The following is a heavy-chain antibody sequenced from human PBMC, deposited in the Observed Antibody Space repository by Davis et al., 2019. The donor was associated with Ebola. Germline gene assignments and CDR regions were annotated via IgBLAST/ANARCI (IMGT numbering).Heavy chain of an antibody. V-gene: IGHV5-51*01. CDR2: IYPGDADT. Sequence: GESLKISCRASFYPFTTYWIGWVRQMPGKGLEWMGNIYPGDADTRYSPSFQGQVTISADKSISTAYLQWSSLKASDTAMYYCARRQNWFDPGGQGTLVTVSS. CDR3: ARRQNWFDP. CDR1: FYPFTTYW. J-gene: IGHJ5*02.